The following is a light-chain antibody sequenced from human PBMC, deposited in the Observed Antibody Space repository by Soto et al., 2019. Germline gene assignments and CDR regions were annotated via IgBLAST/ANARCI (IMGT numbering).Light chain of an antibody. CDR2: GAS. CDR1: QSVSSSY. Sequence: EIVLTQSPGTLSLSPGERATLSCRASQSVSSSYLAWYQQKPGQAPRLLIYGASSRATGIPDRFSGSGSGTDVALTIIRLEPEDFAVYYCQQYGSSLIYTFGQGTKLEIK. V-gene: IGKV3-20*01. J-gene: IGKJ2*01. CDR3: QQYGSSLIYT.